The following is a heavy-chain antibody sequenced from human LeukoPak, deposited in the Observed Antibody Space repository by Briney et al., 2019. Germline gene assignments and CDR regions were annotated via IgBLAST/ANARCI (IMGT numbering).Heavy chain of an antibody. CDR1: GFTFSNKA. Sequence: PGGSLRLSCAASGFTFSNKAMSWVRQAPGKGLEWAPTISGSGGSTYYADSVRGRFTISRDNSKNTLYLQMNSLRAEDTAEYHCAFEGGDTSRDAYFQHWGQGTLVIVSS. J-gene: IGHJ1*01. CDR3: AFEGGDTSRDAYFQH. CDR2: ISGSGGST. V-gene: IGHV3-23*01. D-gene: IGHD6-13*01.